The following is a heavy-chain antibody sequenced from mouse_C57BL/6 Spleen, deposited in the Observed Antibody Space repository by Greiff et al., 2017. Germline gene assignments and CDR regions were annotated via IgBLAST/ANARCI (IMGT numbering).Heavy chain of an antibody. J-gene: IGHJ1*03. V-gene: IGHV5-16*01. Sequence: EVKVEESEGGLVQPGSSMKLSCTASGFTFSDYYMAWVRQVPEKGLEWVANINYDGSSTYYLDSLKSRFIISRDNAKNILYLQMSSLKSEDTATYYCARGGGNYVWYFDVWGTGTTVTVSS. D-gene: IGHD2-1*01. CDR2: INYDGSST. CDR3: ARGGGNYVWYFDV. CDR1: GFTFSDYY.